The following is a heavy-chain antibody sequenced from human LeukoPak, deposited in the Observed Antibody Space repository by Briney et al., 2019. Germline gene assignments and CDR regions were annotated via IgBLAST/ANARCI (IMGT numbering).Heavy chain of an antibody. D-gene: IGHD1-7*01. CDR3: ARDKTSTGTGDAFDI. J-gene: IGHJ3*02. V-gene: IGHV1-69*05. CDR2: IIPHFGTT. Sequence: GASVKVSCKASGGTFSTYAVSWVRQAPGQGLEWMGGIIPHFGTTNYAQKFQGRVTMTTDTSTSTAYMELRSLRSDDTAVYYCARDKTSTGTGDAFDIWGQGTMVTVSS. CDR1: GGTFSTYA.